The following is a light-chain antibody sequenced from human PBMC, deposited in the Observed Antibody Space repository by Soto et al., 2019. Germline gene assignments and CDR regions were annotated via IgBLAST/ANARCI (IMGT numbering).Light chain of an antibody. CDR2: EGT. V-gene: IGLV2-23*01. Sequence: QSALTQPASVSGSPGQSITIYCTGTSSDVGSYNLVSWYQQHPGKAPKLMINEGTKRPSGVSNRFSGFKSGNTASLTISGLQAEDEADYYCCSYAGSSTLVFGGGTKVTVL. CDR3: CSYAGSSTLV. J-gene: IGLJ2*01. CDR1: SSDVGSYNL.